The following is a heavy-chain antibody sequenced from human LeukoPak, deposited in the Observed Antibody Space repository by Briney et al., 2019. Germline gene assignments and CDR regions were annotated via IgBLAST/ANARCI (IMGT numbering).Heavy chain of an antibody. CDR2: INPDGTNT. V-gene: IGHV3-74*03. D-gene: IGHD2-15*01. Sequence: GGSLRLSCAASGFTFSNYFMHWVRRAPGRGLVWVSRINPDGTNTMYAGSVKGRFTISRDNAKNILYLQMNSLRDDDTAVYYCARRVDATRWFDPWGQGTLVTVSS. J-gene: IGHJ5*02. CDR3: ARRVDATRWFDP. CDR1: GFTFSNYF.